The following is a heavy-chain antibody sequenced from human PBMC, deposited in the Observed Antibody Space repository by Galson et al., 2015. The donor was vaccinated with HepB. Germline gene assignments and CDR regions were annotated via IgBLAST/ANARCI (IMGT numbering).Heavy chain of an antibody. D-gene: IGHD3-22*01. CDR2: VSSSSIYK. V-gene: IGHV3-21*06. J-gene: IGHJ4*02. CDR3: ARGRADIGGYYAFDY. CDR1: GFTFSTYS. Sequence: SLRLSCAASGFTFSTYSLNWVRQAPGKGLEWVSAVSSSSIYKYYADSVKGRFTISRDNAKSTLYVQMNNLRVEDTAVYYCARGRADIGGYYAFDYWGKGALVTVSS.